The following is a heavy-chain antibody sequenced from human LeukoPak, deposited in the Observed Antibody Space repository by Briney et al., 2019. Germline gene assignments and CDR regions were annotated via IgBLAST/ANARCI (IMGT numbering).Heavy chain of an antibody. Sequence: GGSLRLSCAASGFTFSSYSMNWVRQAPGKGLEWVSYISGSSNIIYYADSVKGRFTISRDNAKNSLYLQMNSLRVGETAVYYCARGTYGSGSYYGDHWGQGTLVTVSS. CDR3: ARGTYGSGSYYGDH. CDR1: GFTFSSYS. V-gene: IGHV3-48*04. D-gene: IGHD3-10*01. J-gene: IGHJ4*02. CDR2: ISGSSNII.